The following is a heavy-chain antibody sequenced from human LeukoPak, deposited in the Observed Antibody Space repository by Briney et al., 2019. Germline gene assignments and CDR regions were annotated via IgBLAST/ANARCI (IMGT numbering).Heavy chain of an antibody. CDR1: GGSVSSGSYY. CDR2: IYYSGST. CDR3: ATPNGGGSDIYYYGMDV. J-gene: IGHJ6*02. V-gene: IGHV4-61*01. D-gene: IGHD2-15*01. Sequence: SETLSLTCTVSGGSVSSGSYYWGWIRQPPGKGLEWIGYIYYSGSTNYNPSLKSRVTISVDTSKNQFSLKLSSVTAADTAVYYCATPNGGGSDIYYYGMDVWGQGTTVTVSS.